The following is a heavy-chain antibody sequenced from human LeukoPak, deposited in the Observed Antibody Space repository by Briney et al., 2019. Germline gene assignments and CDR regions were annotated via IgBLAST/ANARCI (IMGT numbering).Heavy chain of an antibody. CDR3: AKRSGYTTGWFFDF. CDR2: ISGSGDNT. CDR1: GFSFSCYA. J-gene: IGHJ4*02. Sequence: PGGSLRLSCAASGFSFSCYAMSWVRQAPGKGLEWVSSISGSGDNTYYAESVKGRFTISRDNSKNTLFLQMNSLRAEDTAVFYCAKRSGYTTGWFFDFWGQGTLVTVSS. V-gene: IGHV3-23*01. D-gene: IGHD6-19*01.